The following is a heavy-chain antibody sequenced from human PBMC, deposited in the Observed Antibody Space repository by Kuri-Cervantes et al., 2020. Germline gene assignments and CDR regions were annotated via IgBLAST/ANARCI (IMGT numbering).Heavy chain of an antibody. CDR1: GGTFSSYA. Sequence: SVKVSCKASGGTFSSYAISWVRQAPGQGLEWMGGVIPIFGTANYAQKFQGRVTITADESTSTAYIELSSLRSEDTAVYYCAREGYCSSTSCYAGDYNWFDPWGQGTLVTVSS. CDR2: VIPIFGTA. CDR3: AREGYCSSTSCYAGDYNWFDP. D-gene: IGHD2-2*01. V-gene: IGHV1-69*13. J-gene: IGHJ5*02.